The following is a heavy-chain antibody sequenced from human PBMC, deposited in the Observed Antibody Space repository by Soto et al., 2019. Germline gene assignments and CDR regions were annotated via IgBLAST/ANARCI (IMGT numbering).Heavy chain of an antibody. V-gene: IGHV4-59*01. J-gene: IGHJ4*02. CDR2: YYYSGGT. CDR1: EASISDYY. Sequence: SETLSLTCTVSEASISDYYWTWIRQPPGKGPEWVGYYYYSGGTNYNPSLKSRVTISVDTSKNQFSLKLSSVTAADTAVYYCAREQTSGSYPHWGQGPLVTVSP. CDR3: AREQTSGSYPH. D-gene: IGHD1-26*01.